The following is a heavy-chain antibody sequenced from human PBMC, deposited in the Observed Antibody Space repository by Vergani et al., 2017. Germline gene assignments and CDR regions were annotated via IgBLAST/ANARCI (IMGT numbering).Heavy chain of an antibody. D-gene: IGHD3-10*01. CDR1: GYSISSGYY. J-gene: IGHJ1*01. CDR2: IYHSGST. V-gene: IGHV4-38-2*02. CDR3: AGFYGSGEVGHCQH. Sequence: QVQLQESGPGLVKPSETLSLTCTVSGYSISSGYYWGWIRQPPGKGLEWIGSIYHSGSTYYNPSLKSLVTISVDTSKNQFSLKLSSVTAADTAVYYCAGFYGSGEVGHCQHWGQGTLVTVSS.